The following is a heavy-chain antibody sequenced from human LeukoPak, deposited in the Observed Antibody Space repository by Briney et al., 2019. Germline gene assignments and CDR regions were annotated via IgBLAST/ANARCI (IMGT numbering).Heavy chain of an antibody. CDR1: GFTFSSYA. CDR3: ARHGSTYALRN. CDR2: ISYDGSNK. J-gene: IGHJ4*02. Sequence: PGRSLRLSCAASGFTFSSYAMHWVRQAPGKGLEWVAVISYDGSNKYYADSVKGRFTISRDNSKNTLYLQMNSLRAEDTAVYYCARHGSTYALRNWGQGTLVTVSS. V-gene: IGHV3-30*01. D-gene: IGHD2-2*01.